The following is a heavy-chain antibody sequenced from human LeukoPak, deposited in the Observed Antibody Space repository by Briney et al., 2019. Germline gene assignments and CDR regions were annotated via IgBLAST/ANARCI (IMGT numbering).Heavy chain of an antibody. Sequence: SVKVSCKASGYTFTDYGISWVRQAPGQGLEWMGGIIPIFGTANYAQKFQGRVTITADESTSTAYMELSSLRSEDTAVYYCARVVNWNDGGGKKYYFDYWGRGTLVTVSS. CDR1: GYTFTDYG. CDR2: IIPIFGTA. CDR3: ARVVNWNDGGGKKYYFDY. J-gene: IGHJ4*02. V-gene: IGHV1-69*13. D-gene: IGHD1-1*01.